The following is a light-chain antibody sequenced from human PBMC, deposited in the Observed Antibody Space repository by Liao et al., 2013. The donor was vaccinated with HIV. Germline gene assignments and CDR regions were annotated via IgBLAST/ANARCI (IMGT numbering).Light chain of an antibody. Sequence: SYELTQPPSVSVAPGSTARITCGGNNIGSKSVHWYQQKPGQAPVLVIYYDSDRPSGIPERFSGSNSGNTATLTISRVEAGDEADYYCQVWDSSSDHPGVFGTGTKVTVL. CDR1: NIGSKS. CDR3: QVWDSSSDHPGV. CDR2: YDS. J-gene: IGLJ1*01. V-gene: IGLV3-21*01.